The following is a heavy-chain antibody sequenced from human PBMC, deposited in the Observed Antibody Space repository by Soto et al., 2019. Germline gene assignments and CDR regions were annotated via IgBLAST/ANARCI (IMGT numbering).Heavy chain of an antibody. CDR3: AHKADRMVRGVMVLAFDP. CDR1: GFSLSTSGVG. V-gene: IGHV2-5*02. CDR2: IYWDDDK. Sequence: QITLKESGPTLVKPTQTLTLTCTFSGFSLSTSGVGVGWIRQPPGKALEWLALIYWDDDKRYSPSLKSRLTITKVTSKNQVVLTMTNMDPVDTATYYCAHKADRMVRGVMVLAFDPWGQGTLVTVSS. D-gene: IGHD3-10*01. J-gene: IGHJ5*02.